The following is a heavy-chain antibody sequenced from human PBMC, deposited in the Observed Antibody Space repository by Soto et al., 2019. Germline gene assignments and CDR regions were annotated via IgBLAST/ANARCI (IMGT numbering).Heavy chain of an antibody. V-gene: IGHV3-7*01. J-gene: IGHJ4*02. D-gene: IGHD2-15*01. CDR2: IKEDGSEI. Sequence: LSLSCAVSGFNLMTYWMSWVRQAPGKGLEWVASIKEDGSEIYYLHSVRGRFSISRDSAGNALHLTMNYLSAEDTGVYFCARDIGFDSVSWGKGTLVTASS. CDR1: GFNLMTYW. CDR3: ARDIGFDSVS.